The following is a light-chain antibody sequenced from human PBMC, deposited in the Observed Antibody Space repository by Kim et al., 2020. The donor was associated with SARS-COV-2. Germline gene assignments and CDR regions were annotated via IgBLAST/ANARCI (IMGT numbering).Light chain of an antibody. Sequence: LSPGQTASITCSGDKLGDKYACWYQQKPGQSPVLVIYQDSKRPSGIPVRFSGSNTGNTATLTISGTQAMDEADYYCQAWDSSTWVFGGGTQLTVL. CDR2: QDS. V-gene: IGLV3-1*01. CDR1: KLGDKY. J-gene: IGLJ3*02. CDR3: QAWDSSTWV.